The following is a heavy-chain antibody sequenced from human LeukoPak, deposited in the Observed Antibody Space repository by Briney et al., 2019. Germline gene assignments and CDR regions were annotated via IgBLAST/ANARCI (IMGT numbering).Heavy chain of an antibody. CDR2: IYHSGST. J-gene: IGHJ4*02. V-gene: IGHV4-4*02. CDR3: ATSGTWANDY. D-gene: IGHD3-10*01. Sequence: SETLSLTCAVSGDSISSSNWWSWVRQPPGKGLEWIGEIYHSGSTDYNPSLKSRVTISVDKSKNQFSLKLSSVIAADTAVYYCATSGTWANDYWGQGTLVTVSS. CDR1: GDSISSSNW.